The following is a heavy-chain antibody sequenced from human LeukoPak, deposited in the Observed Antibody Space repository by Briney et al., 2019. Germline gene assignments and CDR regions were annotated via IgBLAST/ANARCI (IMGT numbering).Heavy chain of an antibody. Sequence: ASVKVSCKASGGTFSSYAISWVRQAPGQGLEWMGRIIPILGTANYAQKFQGRVTITADKSTSTAYMELSSLRSEDTAVYYCARAYVGITGTTDDASDIWGQGTMVTVSS. CDR3: ARAYVGITGTTDDASDI. CDR1: GGTFSSYA. V-gene: IGHV1-69*04. J-gene: IGHJ3*02. CDR2: IIPILGTA. D-gene: IGHD1-7*01.